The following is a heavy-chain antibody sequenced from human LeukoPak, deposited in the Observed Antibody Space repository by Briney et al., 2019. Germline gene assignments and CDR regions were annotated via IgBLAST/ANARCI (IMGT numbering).Heavy chain of an antibody. Sequence: GGSLRLSCAASGFTFSTYAMNWVRQAPGKGLEWVAVISYDGRQNYYADSVKGRFTISRDNSKNTLYLQMNSLRAEDTAVYYCARKGNAFDIWGQGTMVTVSS. V-gene: IGHV3-30*04. CDR1: GFTFSTYA. D-gene: IGHD3-10*01. CDR3: ARKGNAFDI. J-gene: IGHJ3*02. CDR2: ISYDGRQN.